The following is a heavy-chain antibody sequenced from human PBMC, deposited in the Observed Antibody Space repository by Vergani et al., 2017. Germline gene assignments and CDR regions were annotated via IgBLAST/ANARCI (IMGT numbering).Heavy chain of an antibody. V-gene: IGHV3-30*02. CDR2: IRFDGSNK. CDR3: AKDRPTNMFRGAYGMDV. CDR1: GFIFQNYT. D-gene: IGHD3-10*01. J-gene: IGHJ6*02. Sequence: QVNLVGSGGGVVQPGRSLRLSCATYGFIFQNYTMHWVRQAPGKGLEWVAFIRFDGSNKYYGDSVNGRFIISRDNSKNTVDLRMNSLRTDDTAIYYCAKDRPTNMFRGAYGMDVWGQGTTVTVSS.